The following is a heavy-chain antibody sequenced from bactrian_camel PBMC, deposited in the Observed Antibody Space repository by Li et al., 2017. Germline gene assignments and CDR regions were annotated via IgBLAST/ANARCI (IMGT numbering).Heavy chain of an antibody. Sequence: HVQLVESGGGLVQPGGSLRLSCAAFGFTSSSHWMYWVRQAPGKGLEWVSSIYSDGGNTYYADSVKGRFTISRDNNKNTVFLQMNSLKFEDTALYYCAPPSDYGLGGWGQGTQVTVS. CDR1: GFTSSSHW. D-gene: IGHD4*01. CDR3: APPSDYGLGG. V-gene: IGHV3S6*01. J-gene: IGHJ4*01. CDR2: IYSDGGNT.